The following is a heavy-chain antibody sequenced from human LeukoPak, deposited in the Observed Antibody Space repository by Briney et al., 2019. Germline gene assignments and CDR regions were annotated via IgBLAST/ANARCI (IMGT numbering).Heavy chain of an antibody. D-gene: IGHD3-10*01. J-gene: IGHJ4*01. Sequence: GGSLRLSCAASGYMFSEYYMSWIRQTPEKGLEWLSYISHSGSTIYYADSVKGRSTISRDNAKNSLYLQMDSLRAEDTGLYYCATYGSGSGTFFDSWGQGTLVTVSS. CDR2: ISHSGSTI. CDR3: ATYGSGSGTFFDS. V-gene: IGHV3-11*04. CDR1: GYMFSEYY.